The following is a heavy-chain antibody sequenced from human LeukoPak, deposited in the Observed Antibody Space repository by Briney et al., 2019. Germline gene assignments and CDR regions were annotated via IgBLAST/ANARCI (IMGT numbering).Heavy chain of an antibody. CDR3: AKDAKGLSYYFDH. Sequence: GGSLRLSCAASGFIFSSYGMHWVRQAPGKGLEWVAIISSDGSNKYYADSVKGRFTISRDNSKNTLYMQMNSLRPEDTAVYYCAKDAKGLSYYFDHWGQGTLVTVSS. V-gene: IGHV3-30*18. D-gene: IGHD3-16*02. CDR1: GFIFSSYG. CDR2: ISSDGSNK. J-gene: IGHJ4*02.